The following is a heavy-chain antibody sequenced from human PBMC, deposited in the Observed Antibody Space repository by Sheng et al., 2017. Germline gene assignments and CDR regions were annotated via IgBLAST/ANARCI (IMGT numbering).Heavy chain of an antibody. CDR3: ASSRDGIEWYFDL. CDR2: LSCWGH. Sequence: QVQLQESGPGLVKPSETLSLTCAVFGYSITSGYYWGWIRQPPRGTGAGVTWDCLSCWGHLLPTPSLKSRITISVDTSRNQFSLKLSSVTAADTAMYYCASSRDGIEWYFDLWGRGTLVTVSS. V-gene: IGHV4-38-2*01. CDR1: GYSITSGYY. J-gene: IGHJ2*01. D-gene: IGHD1-1*01.